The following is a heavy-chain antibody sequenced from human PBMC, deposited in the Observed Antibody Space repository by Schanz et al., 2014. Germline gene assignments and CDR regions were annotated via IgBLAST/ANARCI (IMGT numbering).Heavy chain of an antibody. J-gene: IGHJ6*01. Sequence: EVQLLESGGGLVQPGGSLRLSCIGSGFTFRSYALGWVRQAPGKGLEWVSLVSASGGGPFYADSVKGRFTISRDNSKNTLYLQMKSLRVEDTAVYYGVKDPDKYNWNDVEGMDVWGPGTTVNVSS. CDR1: GFTFRSYA. CDR2: VSASGGGP. D-gene: IGHD1-1*01. CDR3: VKDPDKYNWNDVEGMDV. V-gene: IGHV3-23*01.